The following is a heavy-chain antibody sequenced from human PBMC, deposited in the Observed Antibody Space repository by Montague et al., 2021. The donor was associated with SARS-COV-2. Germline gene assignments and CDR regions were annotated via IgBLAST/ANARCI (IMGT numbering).Heavy chain of an antibody. CDR2: IYYSGST. CDR1: GGSISSYY. CDR3: ARALYCSGGSCYPNWFDP. D-gene: IGHD2-15*01. V-gene: IGHV4-59*01. J-gene: IGHJ5*02. Sequence: ETLSLTCTVSGGSISSYYWSWIRQPPGKGLEWIGYIYYSGSTNSNPSLKSRVTISVDTSKNQFSLKLRSVTAADTDVYYCARALYCSGGSCYPNWFDPWGQGTLVTVSS.